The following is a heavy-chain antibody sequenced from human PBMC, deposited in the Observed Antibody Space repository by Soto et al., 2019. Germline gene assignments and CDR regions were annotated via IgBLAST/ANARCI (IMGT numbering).Heavy chain of an antibody. D-gene: IGHD3-3*01. CDR2: IFYSGGF. Sequence: CSVSDGTIRSGACYWTWKRQRPGEGLEWIGYIFYSGGFYYTPSLRGRVLILADTSKNQFTLTLSSVTAADTAVYFCASAPDTPSIVGVALPYFLDYWGQGALVTVSS. CDR3: ASAPDTPSIVGVALPYFLDY. J-gene: IGHJ4*02. V-gene: IGHV4-31*03. CDR1: DGTIRSGACY.